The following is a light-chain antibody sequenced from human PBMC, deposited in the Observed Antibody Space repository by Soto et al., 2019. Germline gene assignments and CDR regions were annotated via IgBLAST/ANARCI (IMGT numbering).Light chain of an antibody. CDR2: DAF. CDR1: RNINNW. V-gene: IGKV1-5*01. J-gene: IGKJ4*01. Sequence: DIQMTQSPSTLSASVGDRVTITCRASRNINNWMAWYHQKPGEAPKLLIYDAFSLQTGVPFTFSGSGSGTEFSLTISSLQPDDFGTYYCQQYHTFPLTFGGGTKVEIK. CDR3: QQYHTFPLT.